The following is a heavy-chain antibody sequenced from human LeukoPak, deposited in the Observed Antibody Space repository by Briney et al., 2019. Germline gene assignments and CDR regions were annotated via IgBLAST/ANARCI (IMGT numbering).Heavy chain of an antibody. CDR1: GFTFSSYA. V-gene: IGHV3-23*01. J-gene: IGHJ4*02. D-gene: IGHD3-10*01. CDR2: LSGSGGNT. Sequence: GGSLRLSCAASGFTFSSYAMSWVRQAPGEGLEWVSGLSGSGGNTYYADSAKGRFTVSRDNSKNTLFLQMNSLRAEDTAVYYCTKGVQDYSGSYYSFDYWGQGTLVTVSS. CDR3: TKGVQDYSGSYYSFDY.